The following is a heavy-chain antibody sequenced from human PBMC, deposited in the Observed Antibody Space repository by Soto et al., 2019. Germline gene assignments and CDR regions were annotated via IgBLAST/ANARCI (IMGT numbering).Heavy chain of an antibody. CDR3: ARGYASGSYYYSVMDV. V-gene: IGHV1-69*13. D-gene: IGHD3-10*01. CDR2: IIPMFDAA. J-gene: IGHJ6*02. CDR1: GGTFSSYA. Sequence: PSVKVSCKASGGTFSSYAISWVRQAPGQGLEWMGGIIPMFDAANYAQKFQGRVTITADESTSTAYMELISLTSDDTAVYYCARGYASGSYYYSVMDVWGQGTTVTVSS.